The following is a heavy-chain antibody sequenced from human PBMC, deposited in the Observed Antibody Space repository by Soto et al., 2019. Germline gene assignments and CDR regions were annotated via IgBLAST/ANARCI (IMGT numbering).Heavy chain of an antibody. CDR3: SRRDFLTGSTYSFVS. CDR1: GFTFSDYP. D-gene: IGHD3-9*01. V-gene: IGHV3-23*01. CDR2: LSESGDST. Sequence: GGSLRLSCAASGFTFSDYPLSCVRQAPGKGLEWFPGLSESGDSTQYADSVKGRFSISRDNFKNTLFLQMNSLRAEDTAVYYCSRRDFLTGSTYSFVSSGQGTLVNVSS. J-gene: IGHJ4*02.